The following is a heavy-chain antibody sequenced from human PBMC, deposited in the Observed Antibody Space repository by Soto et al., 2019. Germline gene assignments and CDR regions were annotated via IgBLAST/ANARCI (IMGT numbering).Heavy chain of an antibody. CDR3: ASLRGYSYGYDFDY. Sequence: PSETLSLTCTVSGGSISSSSYYWGWIRQPPGKGLEWIGSIYYSGSTYYNPSLKSRVTISVDTSKNQFSLKLSSVTAADTAVYYCASLRGYSYGYDFDYWGQGTLVTVSS. V-gene: IGHV4-39*07. J-gene: IGHJ4*02. CDR2: IYYSGST. D-gene: IGHD5-18*01. CDR1: GGSISSSSYY.